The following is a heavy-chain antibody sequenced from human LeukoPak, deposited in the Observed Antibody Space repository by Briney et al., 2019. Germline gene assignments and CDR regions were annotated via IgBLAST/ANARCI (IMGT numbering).Heavy chain of an antibody. V-gene: IGHV3-11*04. Sequence: PGGSLRLSCAASGFTFSDYYMSWIRQAPGKGLEWVSYISSSGSTIYYADSVKGRFTISRDNAKNSLYLQMNSLRAEDTAVYYCARYSITMVRGPGYSGPTLFDYWGQGTLVTVSS. CDR2: ISSSGSTI. D-gene: IGHD3-10*01. CDR1: GFTFSDYY. J-gene: IGHJ4*02. CDR3: ARYSITMVRGPGYSGPTLFDY.